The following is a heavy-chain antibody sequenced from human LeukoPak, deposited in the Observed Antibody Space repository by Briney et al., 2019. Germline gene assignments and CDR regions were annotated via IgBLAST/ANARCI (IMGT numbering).Heavy chain of an antibody. CDR2: INPSGGST. D-gene: IGHD6-19*01. Sequence: ASVKVSCKASGYTFTGYYMHWVRQAPGQGLEWMGIINPSGGSTSYAQKFQGRVTMTRDMSASTVYMELSSLRSEDPAVYYCARGVPKSSGPEGLWGQGTLVTVSS. J-gene: IGHJ4*02. V-gene: IGHV1-46*01. CDR3: ARGVPKSSGPEGL. CDR1: GYTFTGYY.